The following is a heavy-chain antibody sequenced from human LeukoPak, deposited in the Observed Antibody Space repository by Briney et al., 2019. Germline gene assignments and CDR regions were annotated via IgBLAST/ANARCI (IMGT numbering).Heavy chain of an antibody. J-gene: IGHJ6*03. Sequence: AASVKVSCKASSYTFTNYGINWVRQAPGHGLEWMGWISVYSGNTNYAQKLQGRVTMTTETSTNTAYMELRSLISDDTAVYYCARFDYSGNYYSRLVYYYHMDVWGKGTTVTVSS. V-gene: IGHV1-18*01. CDR1: SYTFTNYG. CDR3: ARFDYSGNYYSRLVYYYHMDV. CDR2: ISVYSGNT. D-gene: IGHD3-10*01.